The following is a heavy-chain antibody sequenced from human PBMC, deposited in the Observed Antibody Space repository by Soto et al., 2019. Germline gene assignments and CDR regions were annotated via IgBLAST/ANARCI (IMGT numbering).Heavy chain of an antibody. CDR2: INHSGST. Sequence: PSETLSLTCAVYGGSFSGYYWSWIRQPPGKGLEWIGEINHSGSTNYNPSLKSRVAISIDKSKNQFSLKLSSVTAADTAVYYCARVPLYDSSVSRDYWGQGTLVTVSS. V-gene: IGHV4-34*01. D-gene: IGHD3-3*01. CDR1: GGSFSGYY. CDR3: ARVPLYDSSVSRDY. J-gene: IGHJ4*02.